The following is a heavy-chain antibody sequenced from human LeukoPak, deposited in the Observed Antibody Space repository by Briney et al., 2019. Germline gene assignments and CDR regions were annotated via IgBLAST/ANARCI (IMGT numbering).Heavy chain of an antibody. CDR2: IYYSGST. J-gene: IGHJ4*02. CDR3: ARDVGGDNWNDHYFDY. CDR1: GGSVSSGSYY. D-gene: IGHD1-20*01. Sequence: PSETLSLTCTVSGGSVSSGSYYWSWIRQPPGKGLEWIGYIYYSGSTNYNPSLKSRVTISVDTSKNQFSLKLSSVTAADTAVYYCARDVGGDNWNDHYFDYWGQGTLVTVSS. V-gene: IGHV4-61*01.